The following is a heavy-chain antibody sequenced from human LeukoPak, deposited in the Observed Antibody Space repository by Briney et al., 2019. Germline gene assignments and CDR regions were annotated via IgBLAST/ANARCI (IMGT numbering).Heavy chain of an antibody. V-gene: IGHV4-4*02. CDR1: GGSISSSNW. Sequence: SGTLSLTCAVSGGSISSSNWWSWVRQPPGKGLEWIGSIYYSGSTYYNPSLKSRVTISVDTSKNQFSLKLSSVTAADTAVYYCATEDYGDAVDAFDIWGQGTMVTVSS. D-gene: IGHD4-17*01. CDR2: IYYSGST. J-gene: IGHJ3*02. CDR3: ATEDYGDAVDAFDI.